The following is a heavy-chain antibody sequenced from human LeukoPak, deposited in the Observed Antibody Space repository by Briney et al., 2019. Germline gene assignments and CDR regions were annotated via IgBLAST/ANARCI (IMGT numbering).Heavy chain of an antibody. D-gene: IGHD3-9*01. J-gene: IGHJ1*01. CDR2: IIPIFGTA. CDR1: GWTFIRYA. V-gene: IGHV1-69*13. CDR3: ARSSSDRLRYFVWYNFAEYFQH. Sequence: ASVKVSCQGSGWTFIRYAISWVRQAPGRGVEWMGGIIPIFGTAKYAQKFQGRVTITADESTSTAYMELSSLRPEDTAVYYCARSSSDRLRYFVWYNFAEYFQHWGQGTLVTVSS.